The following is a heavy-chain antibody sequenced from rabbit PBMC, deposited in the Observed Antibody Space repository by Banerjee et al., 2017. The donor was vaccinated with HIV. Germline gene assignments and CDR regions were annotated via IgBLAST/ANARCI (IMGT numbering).Heavy chain of an antibody. J-gene: IGHJ4*01. CDR2: IYGGSSGDT. Sequence: QSLEESGGDLVKPEGSLTLTCTASGFSFSRYYYMCWVRQAPGKGLEWIACIYGGSSGDTHYASWAKGRFTISKTSSTTVTLQMTSLTAADTATYFCARSTYLDNGCYCVLWGPATLVTVS. CDR3: ARSTYLDNGCYCVL. V-gene: IGHV1S40*01. CDR1: GFSFSRYYY. D-gene: IGHD1-1*01.